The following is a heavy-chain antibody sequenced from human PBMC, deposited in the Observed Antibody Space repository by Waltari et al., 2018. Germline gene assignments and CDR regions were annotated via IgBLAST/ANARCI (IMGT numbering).Heavy chain of an antibody. CDR1: GFTFSSYS. J-gene: IGHJ4*02. V-gene: IGHV3-21*01. CDR2: IGSSSSYI. CDR3: ARDWIAAAGSLFDY. Sequence: EVQLVESGGGLVKPGGSLRLSCAASGFTFSSYSMNWVRQAPGKGLEWVSSIGSSSSYIYYAASVKGRFTISRDNAKNSLYLQMNSLRAEDTAVYYCARDWIAAAGSLFDYWGQGTLVTVSS. D-gene: IGHD6-13*01.